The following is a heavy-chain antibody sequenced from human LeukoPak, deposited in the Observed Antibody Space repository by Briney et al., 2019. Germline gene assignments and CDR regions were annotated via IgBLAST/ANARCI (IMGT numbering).Heavy chain of an antibody. CDR3: ARAYGYSTGWYLSD. CDR2: IYYSGST. J-gene: IGHJ4*02. D-gene: IGHD6-19*01. V-gene: IGHV4-31*03. CDR1: GGSISSGGYY. Sequence: PSETLSLTCTVSGGSISSGGYYWSWIRQHPGKGLEWIGYIYYSGSTYYNPSLKSRVTISVDTSKNQFSLKLSSVTAADTAVYYCARAYGYSTGWYLSDWGQGTLVTVSS.